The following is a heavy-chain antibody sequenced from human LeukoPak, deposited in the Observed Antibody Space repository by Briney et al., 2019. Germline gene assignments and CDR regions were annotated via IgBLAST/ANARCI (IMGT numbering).Heavy chain of an antibody. D-gene: IGHD3-10*01. V-gene: IGHV1-2*04. CDR2: INPNSGGT. CDR1: GYTFTGYY. Sequence: ASVKVSCKASGYTFTGYYMHWVRQAPGQGLEWMGWINPNSGGTNYAQKFQGWVTMTRDTSISTAYMELSRLRSDDTAVYYCARGGLWLGEYNPRNWFDPWGQGTLVTVSS. J-gene: IGHJ5*02. CDR3: ARGGLWLGEYNPRNWFDP.